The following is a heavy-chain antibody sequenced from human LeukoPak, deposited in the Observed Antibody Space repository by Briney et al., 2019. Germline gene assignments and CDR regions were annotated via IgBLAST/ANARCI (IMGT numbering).Heavy chain of an antibody. CDR3: AKSNGYGLIDI. J-gene: IGHJ3*02. V-gene: IGHV4-4*02. Sequence: SETLSLTCAVSGGSISRTNWWSWVRQPPGKGLEWIGEIYHSGSTNYNPSLKSRVTKSVDKSKNQFSLKLSSVTAADTAVYYCAKSNGYGLIDIWGQGTMVTVSS. D-gene: IGHD3-10*01. CDR2: IYHSGST. CDR1: GGSISRTNW.